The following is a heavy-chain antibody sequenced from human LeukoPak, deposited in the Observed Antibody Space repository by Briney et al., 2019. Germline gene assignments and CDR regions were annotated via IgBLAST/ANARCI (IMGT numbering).Heavy chain of an antibody. CDR1: GGSITTYH. Sequence: AETLSLTCSVSGGSITTYHWSWIRQPPGKGLEWIGYIYNSGSANFMPSLKSRLTISVDTSKNHFSLKLNSVTAADTAVYYCARAPVTGHWYFDLWGRGTLVTVSS. D-gene: IGHD1-1*01. CDR3: ARAPVTGHWYFDL. CDR2: IYNSGSA. J-gene: IGHJ2*01. V-gene: IGHV4-59*01.